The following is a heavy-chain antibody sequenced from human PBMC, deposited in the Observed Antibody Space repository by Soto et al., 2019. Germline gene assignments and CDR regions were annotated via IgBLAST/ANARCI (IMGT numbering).Heavy chain of an antibody. CDR2: INHSGST. J-gene: IGHJ6*02. CDR1: GGSFSGYY. CDR3: ARARLGGGYYYYYYGMDV. V-gene: IGHV4-34*01. D-gene: IGHD3-16*01. Sequence: QVQLQQWGAGLLKPSETLSLTCAVYGGSFSGYYWSWIRQPPGKGLEWIGEINHSGSTNYNPSLKSRVTISVDTSKNQFSLTLSSVTAADTAVYYCARARLGGGYYYYYYGMDVWGQGTTVTVSS.